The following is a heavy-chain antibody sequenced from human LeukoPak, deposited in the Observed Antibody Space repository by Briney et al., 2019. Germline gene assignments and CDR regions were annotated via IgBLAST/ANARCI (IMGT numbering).Heavy chain of an antibody. J-gene: IGHJ4*02. CDR1: GYTFTNYG. D-gene: IGHD3-22*01. Sequence: ASVKVSCKASGYTFTNYGITWVRQAPGQGLEWMGWISTDSGNTNYAQKLQDRVTLTTDTSTTTAYMELRSLRSDDSAVYYCARGDRGGYYFPDYWGQGTLVTVSS. CDR2: ISTDSGNT. V-gene: IGHV1-18*01. CDR3: ARGDRGGYYFPDY.